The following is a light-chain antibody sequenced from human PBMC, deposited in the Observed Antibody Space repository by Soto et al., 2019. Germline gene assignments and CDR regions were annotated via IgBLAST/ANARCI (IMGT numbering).Light chain of an antibody. V-gene: IGLV2-14*01. Sequence: QSALTHPASVSGSPGQSITISCTGTSSDIGGYNYVSWYQQHPGKAPKLMISDVSDRPSGVSNRLSGSKPGNTASLTISGLQAEDEADYHCSSYTSISTVLFGGGTQLTVL. CDR3: SSYTSISTVL. CDR1: SSDIGGYNY. CDR2: DVS. J-gene: IGLJ2*01.